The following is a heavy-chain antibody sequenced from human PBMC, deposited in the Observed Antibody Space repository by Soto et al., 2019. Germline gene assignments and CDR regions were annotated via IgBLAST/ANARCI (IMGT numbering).Heavy chain of an antibody. CDR3: ALTRRSSLLEVAGPGFEY. CDR2: LSYEGSEE. CDR1: GFSFGVLG. D-gene: IGHD6-19*01. Sequence: PXGSLRLSCAASGFSFGVLGMHWVGQAPGKGLEWLSVLSYEGSEEYYADSVRGRFTISRDNSKNTLFLQMDSLRVDDTGVYYCALTRRSSLLEVAGPGFEYWGQGTLVTVSS. V-gene: IGHV3-30*03. J-gene: IGHJ4*02.